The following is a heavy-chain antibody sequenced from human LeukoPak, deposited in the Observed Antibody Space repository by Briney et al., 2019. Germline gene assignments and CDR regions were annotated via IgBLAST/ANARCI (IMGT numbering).Heavy chain of an antibody. CDR1: GGTFSNLG. D-gene: IGHD2-15*01. Sequence: SVKVSCKASGGTFSNLGISWVRQAPGHGLEWMGGIIPIFATATYAQRFQGRVTITADDSTSTAYMELRSLRSDDTAVYYCTRGEDYVVEVTATTWTLFDYWGQGTLVTVSS. V-gene: IGHV1-69*13. J-gene: IGHJ4*02. CDR2: IIPIFATA. CDR3: TRGEDYVVEVTATTWTLFDY.